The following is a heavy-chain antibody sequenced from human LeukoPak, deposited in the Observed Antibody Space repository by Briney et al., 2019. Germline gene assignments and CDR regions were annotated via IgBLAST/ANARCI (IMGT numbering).Heavy chain of an antibody. CDR2: IIPILGIA. Sequence: GASVKVSCKASGGTFSSYAISWVRQAPGQGLEWMGRIIPILGIANYAQKFQGRVTITADKSTSTAYMELSSLRSEDTAVYYCARDLGYYGSGSSNDYWGQGILVTVSS. J-gene: IGHJ4*02. V-gene: IGHV1-69*04. D-gene: IGHD3-10*01. CDR3: ARDLGYYGSGSSNDY. CDR1: GGTFSSYA.